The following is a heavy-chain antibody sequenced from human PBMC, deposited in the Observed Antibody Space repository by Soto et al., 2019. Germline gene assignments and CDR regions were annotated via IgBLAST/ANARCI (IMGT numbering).Heavy chain of an antibody. CDR3: AKGSTAMTYFDY. Sequence: QVQLVESGGGVVQPGRSLRLSCAASGFTFSSYGMHWVRQAPGKGLEWVAVISYDGSNKYYADSVKGRFTISRDNSKXXXXXXXXXLXXXXXXXXYCAKGSTAMTYFDYWGQGTLVTVSS. J-gene: IGHJ4*02. CDR1: GFTFSSYG. D-gene: IGHD5-18*01. V-gene: IGHV3-30*03. CDR2: ISYDGSNK.